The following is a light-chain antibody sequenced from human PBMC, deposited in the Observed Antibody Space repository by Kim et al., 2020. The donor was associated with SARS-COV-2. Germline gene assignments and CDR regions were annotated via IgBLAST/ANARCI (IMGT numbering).Light chain of an antibody. V-gene: IGKV3-20*01. CDR3: QQFSRSPLVT. CDR2: AAS. CDR1: QTVNSKF. J-gene: IGKJ4*01. Sequence: PGERATLACRASQTVNSKFLAWYQEKPGQAPKLLIYAASSRATGIPDRFSGSGSGTDFTLTISRLEPEDFAVYYCQQFSRSPLVTFGGGTKVEIK.